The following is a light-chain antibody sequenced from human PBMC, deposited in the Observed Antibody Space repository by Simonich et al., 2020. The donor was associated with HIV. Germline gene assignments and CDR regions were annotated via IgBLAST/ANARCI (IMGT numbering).Light chain of an antibody. Sequence: EIVLTQSPATLSLSPGERATLSCRASQSVSSYLAWYQQKPGPAPRLLIYAASNRATDIPARFSGSGSVTDFTLTISSLEPEDFAVYYCQQRSDWPGTFGQGTKLEIK. CDR1: QSVSSY. V-gene: IGKV3-11*01. J-gene: IGKJ2*01. CDR2: AAS. CDR3: QQRSDWPGT.